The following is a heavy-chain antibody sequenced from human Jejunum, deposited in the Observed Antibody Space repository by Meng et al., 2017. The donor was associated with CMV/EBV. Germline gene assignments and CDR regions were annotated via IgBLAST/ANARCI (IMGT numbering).Heavy chain of an antibody. CDR2: IYSSGTT. Sequence: QLHLQESGPGLVKPSETQSLPCTVAGGSISNYYWNWIRQPAGKGLEYIGRIYSSGTTKYNPSLNSRVTMSVDTSKNQFSLKVRSVTAADTAVYLCARHEVVGTAIFDYWGQGTLVTVSS. D-gene: IGHD6-19*01. V-gene: IGHV4-4*07. CDR1: GGSISNYY. J-gene: IGHJ4*02. CDR3: ARHEVVGTAIFDY.